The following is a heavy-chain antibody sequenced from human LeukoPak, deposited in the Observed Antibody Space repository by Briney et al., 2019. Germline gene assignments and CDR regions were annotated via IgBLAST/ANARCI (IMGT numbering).Heavy chain of an antibody. J-gene: IGHJ4*02. CDR1: GFTFSSYS. Sequence: GGSLRLSCAASGFTFSSYSMNWVRQAPGKGLEWVSYISSSSSTIYYADSVKGRFTISRDHAKISLYLQMNSLRDEDTAVYYCARDRYGDYVSDYWGQGTLVTVSS. CDR2: ISSSSSTI. V-gene: IGHV3-48*02. CDR3: ARDRYGDYVSDY. D-gene: IGHD4-17*01.